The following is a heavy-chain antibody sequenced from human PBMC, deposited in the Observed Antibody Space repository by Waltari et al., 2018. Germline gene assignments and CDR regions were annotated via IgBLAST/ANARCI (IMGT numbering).Heavy chain of an antibody. D-gene: IGHD6-19*01. CDR1: GFTFSNYG. J-gene: IGHJ4*02. Sequence: QVQLVESGGGVVQPGRSLRLSCVASGFTFSNYGMQWVRQAPGKGLEWVGVIWYDGSNEYYGDSVKGRFTISRDNSKNTLYLQLNSLRAEDTAVYYCARHVSGYFDYWGQGTLVTVSS. V-gene: IGHV3-33*01. CDR2: IWYDGSNE. CDR3: ARHVSGYFDY.